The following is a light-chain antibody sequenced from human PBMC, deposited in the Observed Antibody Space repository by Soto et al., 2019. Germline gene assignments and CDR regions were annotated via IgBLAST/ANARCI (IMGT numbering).Light chain of an antibody. V-gene: IGKV3-11*01. CDR1: QSVRNY. J-gene: IGKJ5*01. CDR2: DAS. CDR3: HHRINWPPIT. Sequence: EIVLTQSPGTLSLSPGERATLSCRASQSVRNYLAWYQQKPGQPPRLLIYDASNRATGIPARFSGSGSGTVFTLTISSLETEDFAVYYCHHRINWPPITFGQGTRLEI.